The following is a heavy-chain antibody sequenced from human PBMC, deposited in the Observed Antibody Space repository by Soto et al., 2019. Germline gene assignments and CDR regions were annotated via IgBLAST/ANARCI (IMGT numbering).Heavy chain of an antibody. CDR2: IKQDGSEK. J-gene: IGHJ5*01. V-gene: IGHV3-7*05. Sequence: GGSLRLSCGASGFTFSSYWMSWVRQAPGKGLEWVANIKQDGSEKYLVDSVKGRFTISRDNAKKSLYLQMNSLRAEDTAVYYCAREGIAVAGKVFDFWGQGTLVTVSS. CDR1: GFTFSSYW. CDR3: AREGIAVAGKVFDF. D-gene: IGHD6-19*01.